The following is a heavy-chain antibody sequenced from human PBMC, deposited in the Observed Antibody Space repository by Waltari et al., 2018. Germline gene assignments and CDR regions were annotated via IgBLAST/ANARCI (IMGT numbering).Heavy chain of an antibody. CDR1: GYTLTDFA. D-gene: IGHD2-2*01. V-gene: IGHV7-4-1*01. CDR3: ARDQGGASSR. J-gene: IGHJ1*01. Sequence: VQLVQSGSELKKPGASVKVSCKTSGYTLTDFAINWVRQGPGHGLEWMGWINTETGKPMYAQAFTGRAVFSVDAAASTAYLQIDNLDSEDTAVYFCARDQGGASSRWGQGTPVFVSS. CDR2: INTETGKP.